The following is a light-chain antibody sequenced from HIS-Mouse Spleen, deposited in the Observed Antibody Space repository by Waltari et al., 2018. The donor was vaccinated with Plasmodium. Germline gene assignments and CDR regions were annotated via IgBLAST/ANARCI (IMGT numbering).Light chain of an antibody. V-gene: IGLV2-23*01. CDR2: EGS. J-gene: IGLJ1*01. CDR1: SSDVGSYKL. CDR3: CSYAGSSTYV. Sequence: QSALTQPASVSGSPGQSITISCTGTSSDVGSYKLVSWYQQHPGKAPKLRIYEGSKRPSGDSNRFSGSKSGNTASLTISGLQAEDEADYYCCSYAGSSTYVFGTGTKVTVL.